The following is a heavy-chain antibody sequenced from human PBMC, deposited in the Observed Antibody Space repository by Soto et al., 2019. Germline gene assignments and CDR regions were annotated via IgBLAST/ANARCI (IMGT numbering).Heavy chain of an antibody. CDR1: GGSMSSGGFS. CDR2: IYPSGST. Sequence: QLKLQESGSGLVKPSQTLSLTCAVSGGSMSSGGFSWSWIRQPPGKGPECIGYIYPSGSTYYKPSLKSRVTISVDRSKNQFSLNLSSVTAADTAVYYCARVPAAGRPYFDSWGRGTLVTVSS. D-gene: IGHD6-13*01. J-gene: IGHJ4*02. V-gene: IGHV4-30-2*01. CDR3: ARVPAAGRPYFDS.